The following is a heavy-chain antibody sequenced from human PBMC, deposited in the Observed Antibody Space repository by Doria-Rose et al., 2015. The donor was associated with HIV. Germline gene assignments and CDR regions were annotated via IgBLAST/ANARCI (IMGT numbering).Heavy chain of an antibody. CDR3: ARIKSSRWYHKYYFDF. J-gene: IGHJ4*02. Sequence: QESGPVLVKPTETLTLTCTVSGVSLSSPGMGVSWIRQPPGKALEWLANMFSDDERSYKPSLKSRLTISRGPSKSQVVLTMTDMDPVDTATYYCARIKSSRWYHKYYFDFWGQGTLVIVSA. CDR1: GVSLSSPGMG. CDR2: MFSDDER. V-gene: IGHV2-26*01. D-gene: IGHD6-13*01.